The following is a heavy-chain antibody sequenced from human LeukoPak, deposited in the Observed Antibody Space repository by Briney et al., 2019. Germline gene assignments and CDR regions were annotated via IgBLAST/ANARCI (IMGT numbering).Heavy chain of an antibody. CDR2: IKQDGSEK. J-gene: IGHJ4*02. CDR1: GFTFSSYW. CDR3: ARHKKRYYFDY. V-gene: IGHV3-7*01. Sequence: PGGSLRLSCAASGFTFSSYWMSWVRQAPGKGLEWVANIKQDGSEKYYVDSVKGRFIISRDNAKNSLYLQMNSLRAEDTAVYYCARHKKRYYFDYWGQGTLVTVSS.